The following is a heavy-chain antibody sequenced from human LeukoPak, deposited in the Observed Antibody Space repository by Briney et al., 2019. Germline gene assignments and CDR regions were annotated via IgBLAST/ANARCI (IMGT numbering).Heavy chain of an antibody. CDR2: INPNSGGT. J-gene: IGHJ4*02. CDR3: ARTDRDDYGESNSDY. CDR1: GYTFTGYY. V-gene: IGHV1-2*02. D-gene: IGHD4-17*01. Sequence: GASVKVSCTASGYTFTGYYMHWVRQAPGQGLEWMGWINPNSGGTNYAQKLQGRVTMTTDTSTSTAYMELRSLRSDDTAVYYCARTDRDDYGESNSDYWGQGTLVTVSS.